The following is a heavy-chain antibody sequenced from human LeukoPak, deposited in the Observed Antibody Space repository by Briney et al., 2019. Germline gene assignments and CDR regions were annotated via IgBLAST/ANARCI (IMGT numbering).Heavy chain of an antibody. D-gene: IGHD3-22*01. CDR2: IYYSGSA. V-gene: IGHV4-59*01. CDR1: GGSISSYY. CDR3: ARDVTYYYDSSGYGHWFDP. J-gene: IGHJ5*02. Sequence: SETLSLTCTVSGGSISSYYWSWIRQPPGKGLEWIGYIYYSGSANYNPSPKSRVTISVDTSKNQFSLKLSSVTAADTAVYYCARDVTYYYDSSGYGHWFDPWGQGTLVTVSS.